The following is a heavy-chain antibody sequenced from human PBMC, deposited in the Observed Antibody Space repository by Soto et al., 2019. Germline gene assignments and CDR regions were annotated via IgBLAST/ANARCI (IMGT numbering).Heavy chain of an antibody. J-gene: IGHJ4*02. V-gene: IGHV4-39*01. CDR2: IYYSGST. CDR3: ASLSGYCSSTSCYYFDY. D-gene: IGHD2-2*03. CDR1: GGSISSSSYY. Sequence: SETLSLTCTVSGGSISSSSYYWGWIRQPPGKGLEWIGSIYYSGSTYYNPSLKSRVTISVDTSKNQFSLKLSSVTAADTAVYYCASLSGYCSSTSCYYFDYWGQGTLVTVSS.